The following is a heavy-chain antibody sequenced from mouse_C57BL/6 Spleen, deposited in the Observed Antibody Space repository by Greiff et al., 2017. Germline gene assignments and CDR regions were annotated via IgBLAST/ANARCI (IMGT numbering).Heavy chain of an antibody. Sequence: EVKLMESGGGLVQPGGSLSLSCAASGFTFTDYSMSWVRQPPGKALEWLGFIRNKANGYTTEYSATVKGRFTISRDNSQSSLYLQMNALGAEDSATYYCARNGDYAMDYWGQGTSVTVSS. CDR2: IRNKANGYTT. CDR1: GFTFTDYS. J-gene: IGHJ4*01. V-gene: IGHV7-3*01. CDR3: ARNGDYAMDY.